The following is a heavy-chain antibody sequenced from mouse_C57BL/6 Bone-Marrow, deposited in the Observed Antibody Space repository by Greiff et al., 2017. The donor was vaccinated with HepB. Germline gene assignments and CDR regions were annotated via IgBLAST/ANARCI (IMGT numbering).Heavy chain of an antibody. V-gene: IGHV5-12*01. Sequence: EVKLMESGGGLVQPGGSLKLSCAASGFTFSDYYMYWVRQTPEKRLEWVAYISNGGGSTYYPDTVKGRFTISRDNAKNTLYLQMSRLKSEDTAMYYCARQDWDSYWYFGVWGTGTTVTVSS. CDR2: ISNGGGST. CDR1: GFTFSDYY. J-gene: IGHJ1*03. D-gene: IGHD4-1*01. CDR3: ARQDWDSYWYFGV.